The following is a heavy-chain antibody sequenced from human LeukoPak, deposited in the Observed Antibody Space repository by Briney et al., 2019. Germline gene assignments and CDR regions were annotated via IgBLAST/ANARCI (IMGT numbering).Heavy chain of an antibody. V-gene: IGHV3-23*01. J-gene: IGHJ4*02. Sequence: PGGSLRLSCSASGFTFSGYAMSWVRQAPGKGLEWVSGFGSDGKTHYADSVKGRFTISRDTSKNTLYLQMNNLRADDTAVYYCARDPQVSYWGQGALVTVSS. CDR2: FGSDGKT. CDR3: ARDPQVSY. CDR1: GFTFSGYA.